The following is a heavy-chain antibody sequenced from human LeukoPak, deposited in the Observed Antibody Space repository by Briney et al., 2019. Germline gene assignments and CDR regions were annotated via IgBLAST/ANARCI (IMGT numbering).Heavy chain of an antibody. CDR3: ARGPRFLEWLPHFDY. CDR2: IKQDGSEK. Sequence: PGGSLRLSCAASGFTFSSYWMSWVRQAPGKGLERVPKIKQDGSEKYYVDSVKGRFTISRDNAKNSLYLQMNSLRAEDTAVYYCARGPRFLEWLPHFDYWGQGTLVTVSS. CDR1: GFTFSSYW. D-gene: IGHD3-3*01. J-gene: IGHJ4*02. V-gene: IGHV3-7*01.